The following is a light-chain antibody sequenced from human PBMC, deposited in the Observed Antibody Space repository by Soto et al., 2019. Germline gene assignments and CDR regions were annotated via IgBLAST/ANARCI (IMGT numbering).Light chain of an antibody. CDR1: QSISNNH. CDR3: QQFSSYPLT. V-gene: IGKV3-20*01. CDR2: GTS. Sequence: EIVLTQSPGTLSLSPGERVTLSFRASQSISNNHLAWYQQKPGQAPRLLIHGTSNRATGIPDRFSGSGSGTDFTLTFSRLEPEDFAVYYCQQFSSYPLTFGGGTKVDIK. J-gene: IGKJ4*01.